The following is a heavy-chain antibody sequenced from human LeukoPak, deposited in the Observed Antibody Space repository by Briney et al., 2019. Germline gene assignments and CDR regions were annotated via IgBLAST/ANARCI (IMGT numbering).Heavy chain of an antibody. D-gene: IGHD4-17*01. CDR1: GFTFSGNA. J-gene: IGHJ3*02. CDR2: ISSNGGST. Sequence: PGGSLRLSCSASGFTFSGNAMHWVRQAPGKGLEYVSGISSNGGSTYYAGSVKGRFTISRDNSKNTLYLQMSSLRPEDTAVFYCVKDMGNDYGDFDAFDIWGQGTMVTVSS. CDR3: VKDMGNDYGDFDAFDI. V-gene: IGHV3-64D*09.